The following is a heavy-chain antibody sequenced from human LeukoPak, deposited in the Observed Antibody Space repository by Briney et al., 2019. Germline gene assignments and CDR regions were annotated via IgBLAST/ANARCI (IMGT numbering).Heavy chain of an antibody. D-gene: IGHD6-13*01. V-gene: IGHV1-24*01. CDR2: FDPEDGET. J-gene: IGHJ4*02. Sequence: ASVKVSCKVSGYTPTELSMHWVRQAPGKGLEWMGGFDPEDGETIYAQKFQGRVTMTEDTSTDTAYMELSSLRSEDTAVYYCATALFPQIAAAGGGDYWGQGTLVTVSS. CDR3: ATALFPQIAAAGGGDY. CDR1: GYTPTELS.